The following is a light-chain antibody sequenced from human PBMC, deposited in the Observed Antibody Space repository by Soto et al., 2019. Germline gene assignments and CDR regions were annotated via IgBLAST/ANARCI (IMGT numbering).Light chain of an antibody. CDR1: QDISNY. J-gene: IGKJ5*01. V-gene: IGKV1-33*01. CDR3: LQHNSYPRT. Sequence: DIQMTQSPSSLTASVGDRVTITCQASQDISNYLNWYQQKLGKAPKLLIYDASNLETGVPSRFSGSGSGTEFTLTISSLQPEDFATYYCLQHNSYPRTFGQGTRLEIK. CDR2: DAS.